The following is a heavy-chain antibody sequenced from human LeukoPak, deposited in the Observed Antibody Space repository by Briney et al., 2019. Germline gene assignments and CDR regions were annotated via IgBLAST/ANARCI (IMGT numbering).Heavy chain of an antibody. Sequence: PGGSLRLSCAASGFIFSSYAMNWVRQAPGKGLEWVSSISSDSSYIYYADSLKGRFTVSRDNPKNSLYLQMTSLRAEDTAVYYCARYYGSGSPPFDCWGQGTLVTVSS. J-gene: IGHJ4*02. CDR1: GFIFSSYA. V-gene: IGHV3-21*01. CDR2: ISSDSSYI. CDR3: ARYYGSGSPPFDC. D-gene: IGHD3-10*01.